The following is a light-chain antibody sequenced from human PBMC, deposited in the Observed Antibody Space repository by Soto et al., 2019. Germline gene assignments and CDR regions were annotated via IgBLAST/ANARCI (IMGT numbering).Light chain of an antibody. CDR1: QSVSSSY. J-gene: IGKJ5*01. CDR3: QQYGSSPTVT. CDR2: GAS. V-gene: IGKV3-20*01. Sequence: EIVLTQSPGTLSLSPGERATLSCRASQSVSSSYLAWYQQKPGQAPRLLIYGASSRATGIPDRFSGSGSGTDLTLTISRLEPEDFAVYYCQQYGSSPTVTFGQGPRLEI.